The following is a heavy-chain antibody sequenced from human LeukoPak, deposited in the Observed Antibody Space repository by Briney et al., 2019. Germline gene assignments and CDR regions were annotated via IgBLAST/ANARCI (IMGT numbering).Heavy chain of an antibody. J-gene: IGHJ3*02. CDR1: GGSISNENW. Sequence: SGTLSPTCTVSGGSISNENWWSWVRQPPGKGLEWIGEIHHRGGTNYNPSLRSRVTISIDISKNQFSLKLTSVTAADTAVYYCATPNDAFNIWGQGTMVTVSS. CDR2: IHHRGGT. CDR3: ATPNDAFNI. V-gene: IGHV4-4*02.